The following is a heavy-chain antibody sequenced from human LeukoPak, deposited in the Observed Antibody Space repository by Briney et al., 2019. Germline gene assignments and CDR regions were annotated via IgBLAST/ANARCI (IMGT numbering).Heavy chain of an antibody. Sequence: GESLKISCKGSGYSFTSYWIGWVRQMPGKGLEWMGIIYPGDSDTRYSPSFQGQVTISADKSISTAYLRWSSLKASDTAMYYCARQAERSPSMIVVWANLYYFDYWGQGTLVTVSS. J-gene: IGHJ4*02. CDR3: ARQAERSPSMIVVWANLYYFDY. CDR1: GYSFTSYW. V-gene: IGHV5-51*01. D-gene: IGHD3-22*01. CDR2: IYPGDSDT.